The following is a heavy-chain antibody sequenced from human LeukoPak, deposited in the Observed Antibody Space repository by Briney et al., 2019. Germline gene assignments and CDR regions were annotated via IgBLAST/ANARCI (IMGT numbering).Heavy chain of an antibody. CDR3: ARTPGWNYYYGMDV. D-gene: IGHD6-19*01. CDR1: GGSISSGDYY. CDR2: IYYSGST. V-gene: IGHV4-61*08. Sequence: SETLSLTCTVSGGSISSGDYYWSWIRQPPGKGLEWIGYIYYSGSTNYNPSLKSRVTISVDTSKNQFSLKLSSVTAADTAVYYCARTPGWNYYYGMDVWGQGTTVTVSS. J-gene: IGHJ6*02.